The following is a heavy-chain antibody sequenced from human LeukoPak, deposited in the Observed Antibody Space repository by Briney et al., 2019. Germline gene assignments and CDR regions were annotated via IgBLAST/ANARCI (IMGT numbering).Heavy chain of an antibody. CDR1: GFTFSTYS. Sequence: GGSLRLSCAASGFTFSTYSMNWVRQAPGKGLEWVGFIRSKTYGGTADYAASVEGRFTISRDDSNNIAYLQMNSLKSEDTAVYYCTRGLEGFTAYDDYWGQGTLVTVSS. D-gene: IGHD5-12*01. J-gene: IGHJ4*02. CDR3: TRGLEGFTAYDDY. CDR2: IRSKTYGGTA. V-gene: IGHV3-49*04.